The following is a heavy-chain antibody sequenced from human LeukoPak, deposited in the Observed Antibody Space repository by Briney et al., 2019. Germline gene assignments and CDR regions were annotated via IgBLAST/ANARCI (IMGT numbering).Heavy chain of an antibody. CDR3: ARADYYGSGSLDY. CDR1: GFTFSSYS. Sequence: PGGSLRLSCAASGFTFSSYSMNWVRQAPGKGLECVTSISSSSSYIYYADSVKGRFTISRDNAKNSLYLQMNSLRAEDTAVYYCARADYYGSGSLDYWGRGTLITVSS. J-gene: IGHJ4*02. D-gene: IGHD3-10*01. CDR2: ISSSSSYI. V-gene: IGHV3-21*01.